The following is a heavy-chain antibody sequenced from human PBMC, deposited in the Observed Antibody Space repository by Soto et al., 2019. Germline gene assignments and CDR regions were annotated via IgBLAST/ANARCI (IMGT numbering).Heavy chain of an antibody. Sequence: GGSLRLSCVASGFTFDYYWMHWVRQAPGKGLEWVSGLSDSGDSIYYADSVKGRFTIYRDNSMNTLYLQMNTLRVEDTAVYYCAKVSSSWYAGFFDLWGQGTLVTVSS. CDR2: LSDSGDSI. J-gene: IGHJ4*02. D-gene: IGHD6-13*01. V-gene: IGHV3-23*01. CDR3: AKVSSSWYAGFFDL. CDR1: GFTFDYYW.